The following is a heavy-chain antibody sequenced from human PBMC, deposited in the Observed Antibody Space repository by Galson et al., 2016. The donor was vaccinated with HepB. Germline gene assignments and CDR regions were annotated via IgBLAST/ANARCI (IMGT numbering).Heavy chain of an antibody. D-gene: IGHD4-23*01. J-gene: IGHJ5*01. CDR1: GTSIITNYY. CDR3: ARYTGVGPTPGGFDS. CDR2: VYHTGRT. V-gene: IGHV4-38-2*02. Sequence: SETLSLTCNVSGTSIITNYYWTWLRQPPGKGLEYIGLVYHTGRTYSKPSLRSRLTISVDTSKNQFSLDLSSVTAADTAVYFCARYTGVGPTPGGFDSWGLGTLVTVSS.